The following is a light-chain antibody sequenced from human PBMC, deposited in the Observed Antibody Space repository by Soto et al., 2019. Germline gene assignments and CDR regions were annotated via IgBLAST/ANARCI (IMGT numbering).Light chain of an antibody. CDR2: KAS. CDR1: QSVRDW. V-gene: IGKV1-5*03. Sequence: DIQMTQSPSTLSASVGDKVTVTCRASQSVRDWVAWYQQQAGRAPRLLIYKASSLQSGVPSRFSGSGFGTEFTLTISGLQPDDFASYYCQQYYSYSPLTFGGGTKVDIK. J-gene: IGKJ4*01. CDR3: QQYYSYSPLT.